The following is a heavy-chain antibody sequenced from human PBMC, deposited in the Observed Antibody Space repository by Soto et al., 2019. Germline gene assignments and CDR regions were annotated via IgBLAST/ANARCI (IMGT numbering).Heavy chain of an antibody. J-gene: IGHJ4*02. CDR3: ATSSDTGYIFDF. V-gene: IGHV3-7*01. D-gene: IGHD3-9*01. Sequence: GGSLRLSCAASGFTFSSYWMSWVRQAPGKGLEWVASIKQNGGEAYYVDSVTGRFTISRDNAKNSLYLEMNSLRAEDRAVYYCATSSDTGYIFDFWGQGTLVTVSS. CDR1: GFTFSSYW. CDR2: IKQNGGEA.